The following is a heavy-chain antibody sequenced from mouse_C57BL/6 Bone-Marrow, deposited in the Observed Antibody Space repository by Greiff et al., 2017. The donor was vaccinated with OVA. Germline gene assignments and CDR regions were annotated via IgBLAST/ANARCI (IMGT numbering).Heavy chain of an antibody. CDR1: GFSFTTYA. CDR3: VRGYGFYYAMDY. Sequence: EVQLVESGGGLVQPKGSLKLSCAASGFSFTTYALNWVRQAPGKGLEWVARIRSQSNNYATYYADSVKDRFTISRDDSESMLYLQMNNLKTEDTAMYYCVRGYGFYYAMDYWGQGTSVTVSS. J-gene: IGHJ4*01. D-gene: IGHD1-1*02. V-gene: IGHV10-1*01. CDR2: IRSQSNNYAT.